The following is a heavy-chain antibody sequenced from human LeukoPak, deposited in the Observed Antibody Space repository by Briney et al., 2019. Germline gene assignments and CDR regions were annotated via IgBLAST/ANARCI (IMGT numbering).Heavy chain of an antibody. D-gene: IGHD2-2*01. CDR2: ISSAGAYI. CDR3: AREIVSSNSFDN. V-gene: IGHV3-21*01. J-gene: IGHJ4*02. Sequence: PAGSLRFSCAASGFTFSSYTLNWDRPAQGKGLEWVSSISSAGAYIYYTDSGKGRFTIARDNTKTSLYLQMNSLRAVDTAVYYCAREIVSSNSFDNWGQGTLVTVSS. CDR1: GFTFSSYT.